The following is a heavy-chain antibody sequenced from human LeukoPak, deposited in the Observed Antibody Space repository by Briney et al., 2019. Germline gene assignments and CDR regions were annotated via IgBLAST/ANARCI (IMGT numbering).Heavy chain of an antibody. D-gene: IGHD6-6*01. CDR2: ISGSGGSI. CDR1: GFTVSSYA. Sequence: PGGSLRLSCAASGFTVSSYAMSWVRQAPGKGLEWVSAISGSGGSIYYADSVKGRFTISRDNSKITLYLQMNSLRAEDMAVYYCAKALLTYSSSSDYWGQGTLVTVSS. J-gene: IGHJ4*02. V-gene: IGHV3-23*01. CDR3: AKALLTYSSSSDY.